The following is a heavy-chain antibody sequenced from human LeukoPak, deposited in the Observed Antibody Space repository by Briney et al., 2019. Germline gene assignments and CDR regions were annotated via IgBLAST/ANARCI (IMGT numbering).Heavy chain of an antibody. V-gene: IGHV3-21*01. J-gene: IGHJ4*02. CDR3: ARGGSDWYRFDQ. Sequence: GGSLRLSCAASGFMLSSHSMNWVRQAPGKGLEWVSFISSSSGYIYYADSMKGRFTISRDNARNSLYLQMNSLRAEDTAVYYCARGGSDWYRFDQWGQGTLVTVSS. CDR2: ISSSSGYI. CDR1: GFMLSSHS. D-gene: IGHD2-21*02.